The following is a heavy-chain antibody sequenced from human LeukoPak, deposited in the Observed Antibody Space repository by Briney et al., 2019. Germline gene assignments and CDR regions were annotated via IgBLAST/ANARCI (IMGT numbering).Heavy chain of an antibody. CDR2: IIPIFGTA. V-gene: IGHV1-69*06. Sequence: GASVKVSCKASGGTFSSYAISWVRQAPGQGLEWMGGIIPIFGTANYAQKFQGRVTITADKSTSTAYMELSSLRSEDTAVYYCARSTHRSGDCFDPWGKGTLVTVSS. J-gene: IGHJ5*02. CDR1: GGTFSSYA. D-gene: IGHD3-10*01. CDR3: ARSTHRSGDCFDP.